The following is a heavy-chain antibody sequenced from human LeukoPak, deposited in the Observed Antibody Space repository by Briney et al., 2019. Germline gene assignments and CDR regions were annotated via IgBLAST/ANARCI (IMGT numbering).Heavy chain of an antibody. D-gene: IGHD1-14*01. Sequence: GGSLRLSCAASGFTFSSYGMHWVRQAPGKGLEWVAFIRYDGSNKYYADSVKGRFTISRDNSKNTLYLQMNSLRAEDTAVYYCLPLRSTGADYWGQGTLVTVSS. CDR2: IRYDGSNK. CDR1: GFTFSSYG. CDR3: LPLRSTGADY. J-gene: IGHJ4*02. V-gene: IGHV3-30*02.